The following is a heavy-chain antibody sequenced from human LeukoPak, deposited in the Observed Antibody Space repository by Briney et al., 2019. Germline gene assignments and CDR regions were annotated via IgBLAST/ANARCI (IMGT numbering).Heavy chain of an antibody. CDR3: ARGEGEQWLVYFDY. D-gene: IGHD6-19*01. CDR2: INTDGSST. CDR1: GFTFSSYW. Sequence: PGGSLRLSCAASGFTFSSYWMHWVRQAPGKGLVWVSRINTDGSSTSYADSVKGRFTISRDNAKNTLYLQMSSLRAEDTAVYYCARGEGEQWLVYFDYWGQGTLVTVSS. V-gene: IGHV3-74*01. J-gene: IGHJ4*02.